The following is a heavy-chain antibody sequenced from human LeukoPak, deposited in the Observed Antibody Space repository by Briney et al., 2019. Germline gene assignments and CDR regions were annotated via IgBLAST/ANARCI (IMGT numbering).Heavy chain of an antibody. V-gene: IGHV4-31*03. J-gene: IGHJ4*02. D-gene: IGHD6-13*01. CDR1: GGSISSGGYY. CDR2: IYYSGST. Sequence: SETLSLTCTVSGGSISSGGYYWSWIRQHPGKGLEWIGYIYYSGSTYYNPSLKSRVTISVDTSKNQFSLKLSSVTAADTAVYYCACNGYSSSWASDYWGQGTLVTVSS. CDR3: ACNGYSSSWASDY.